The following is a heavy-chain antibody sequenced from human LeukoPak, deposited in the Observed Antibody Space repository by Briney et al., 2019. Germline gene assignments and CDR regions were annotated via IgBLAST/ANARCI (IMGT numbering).Heavy chain of an antibody. Sequence: GGSLRLSCVASGFPFSSYGMHWVRQAPGKGLEWVAVIWSVGGAEYYADSVKGRFTISRDNAKNTLILQMNSLRAEDTAVYYCARDWVYKIDYWGRGTLVTVSS. CDR3: ARDWVYKIDY. CDR1: GFPFSSYG. J-gene: IGHJ4*02. V-gene: IGHV3-33*01. CDR2: IWSVGGAE. D-gene: IGHD5-24*01.